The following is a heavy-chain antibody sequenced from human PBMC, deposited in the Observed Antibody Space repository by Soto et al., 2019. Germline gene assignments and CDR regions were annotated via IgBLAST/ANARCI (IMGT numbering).Heavy chain of an antibody. D-gene: IGHD2-2*01. J-gene: IGHJ5*02. CDR3: ARRQRYCSSTSCYGGVLYNWFDP. V-gene: IGHV4-39*01. CDR1: GGSISSSSYY. Sequence: QLQLQESGPGLVKPSETLSLTCTVSGGSISSSSYYWGWIRQPPGKGLEWIGSIYYSGSTYYNPSLKSRVTISVDTAKNQFSLKLSSVTAADTAVYYCARRQRYCSSTSCYGGVLYNWFDPWGQGTLVTVSS. CDR2: IYYSGST.